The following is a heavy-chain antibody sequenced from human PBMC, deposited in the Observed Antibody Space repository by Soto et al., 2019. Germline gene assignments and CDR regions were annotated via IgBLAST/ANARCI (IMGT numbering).Heavy chain of an antibody. CDR2: IFPGDSET. V-gene: IGHV5-51*01. CDR1: GDTFTHYW. CDR3: ARKYYYGAGTVDY. J-gene: IGHJ4*02. D-gene: IGHD3-10*01. Sequence: EFLKISCRRSGDTFTHYWIAWVRQMPGKGLEWMGIIFPGDSETRYSPSFQGQVTMSADKSISTAYLQWSSLKASDSATYYCARKYYYGAGTVDYWGQGTLVTVSS.